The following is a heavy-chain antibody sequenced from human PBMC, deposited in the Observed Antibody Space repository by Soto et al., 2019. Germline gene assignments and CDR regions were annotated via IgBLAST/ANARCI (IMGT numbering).Heavy chain of an antibody. CDR2: IYYSGST. D-gene: IGHD1-1*01. CDR1: GGSISSGGYY. J-gene: IGHJ5*02. Sequence: SETLSLTCTVSGGSISSGGYYWSWIRQHPGKGLEWIGYIYYSGSTYYNPSLKSRVTISVDTSKNQFSLKLSSVTAADTAVYYCARAQYLFGTSEVYWFDPWGQGTLVTVS. V-gene: IGHV4-31*03. CDR3: ARAQYLFGTSEVYWFDP.